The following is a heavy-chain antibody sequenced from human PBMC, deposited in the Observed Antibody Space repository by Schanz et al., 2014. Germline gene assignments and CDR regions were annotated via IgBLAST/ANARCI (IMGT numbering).Heavy chain of an antibody. Sequence: EVLLVDSGGGLVQPGGSLRLSCAASGFTFSSYAMTWVRQAPGKGLEWVSAISGSGGSTYYADSVKGRFTISRDNSKNTLYLQINSLRAEDTAVYYCAKNSFASSSDIDYWGQGTLVTVSS. CDR1: GFTFSSYA. D-gene: IGHD1-7*01. V-gene: IGHV3-23*04. CDR2: ISGSGGST. J-gene: IGHJ4*02. CDR3: AKNSFASSSDIDY.